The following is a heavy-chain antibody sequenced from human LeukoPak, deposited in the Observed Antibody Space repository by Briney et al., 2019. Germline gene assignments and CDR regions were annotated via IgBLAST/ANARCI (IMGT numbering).Heavy chain of an antibody. Sequence: GGSLRLSCAASGFTVSSNYMSWVRQAPGKGLEWVSVIYSGGSTYYADPVKGRFTISRDNSKNTLYLQMNSLRAEDTAVYYCASRYCSGGSCYLDYYGMDVWGQGTTVTVSS. CDR1: GFTVSSNY. D-gene: IGHD2-15*01. CDR2: IYSGGST. J-gene: IGHJ6*02. CDR3: ASRYCSGGSCYLDYYGMDV. V-gene: IGHV3-53*01.